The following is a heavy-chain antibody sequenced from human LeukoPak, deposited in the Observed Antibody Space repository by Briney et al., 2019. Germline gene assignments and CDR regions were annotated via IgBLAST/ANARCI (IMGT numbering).Heavy chain of an antibody. CDR1: GYTFTSYD. Sequence: ASLKVSCKASGYTFTSYDINWVRQATGQGLEWMGSMNPNSGNTGYAQKFQGRVTMTRNTSISTAYMELSSLRSEDTAVYYCASRRVGSSSPRSFDYWGQGTLVTVSS. V-gene: IGHV1-8*01. D-gene: IGHD6-13*01. CDR3: ASRRVGSSSPRSFDY. CDR2: MNPNSGNT. J-gene: IGHJ4*02.